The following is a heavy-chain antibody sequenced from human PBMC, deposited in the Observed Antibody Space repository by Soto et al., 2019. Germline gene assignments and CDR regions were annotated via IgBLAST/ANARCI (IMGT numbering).Heavy chain of an antibody. J-gene: IGHJ6*02. CDR1: GFTFSNAW. Sequence: EVQLVESGGGLVKPGGSLRLSCAASGFTFSNAWMSWVRQAPGKGLEWVGRIKSKTDGGTTDYAAPVKGRFTISRDDSKNTLYLQMNSLKTEDTAVYYCTSLWGVLYYYYGMDVWGQGTTVTVSS. V-gene: IGHV3-15*01. CDR3: TSLWGVLYYYYGMDV. D-gene: IGHD3-10*01. CDR2: IKSKTDGGTT.